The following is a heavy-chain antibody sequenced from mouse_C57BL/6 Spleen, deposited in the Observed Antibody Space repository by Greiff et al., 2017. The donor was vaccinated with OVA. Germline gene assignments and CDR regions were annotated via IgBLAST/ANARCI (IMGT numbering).Heavy chain of an antibody. D-gene: IGHD2-13*01. J-gene: IGHJ2*01. CDR2: ISSGSSTI. CDR1: GFTFSDYG. CDR3: ARQGDDGFDY. Sequence: VKLVESGGGLVKPGGSLKLSCAASGFTFSDYGMHWVRQAPEKGLEWVAYISSGSSTIYYADTVKGRFTISRDNAKNTLFLQMTSLRSEDTAMYYCARQGDDGFDYWGQGTTLTVSS. V-gene: IGHV5-17*01.